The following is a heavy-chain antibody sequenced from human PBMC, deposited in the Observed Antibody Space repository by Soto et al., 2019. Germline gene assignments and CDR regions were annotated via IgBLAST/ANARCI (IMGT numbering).Heavy chain of an antibody. J-gene: IGHJ4*02. CDR1: GGSISSGDYY. Sequence: SETLSLTCTVSGGSISSGDYYWSWIRQPPGKGLEWIGYIYYSGSTYYNPSLKSRVTISVDTPKNQFSLKLSSVTAADTAVYYCASNIVVVPAAIYWGQGTLVTVSS. CDR3: ASNIVVVPAAIY. CDR2: IYYSGST. V-gene: IGHV4-30-4*01. D-gene: IGHD2-2*01.